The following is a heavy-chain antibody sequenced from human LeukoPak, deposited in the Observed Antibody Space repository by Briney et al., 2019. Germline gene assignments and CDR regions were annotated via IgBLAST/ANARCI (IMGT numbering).Heavy chain of an antibody. CDR2: INYTGST. J-gene: IGHJ4*02. CDR1: GGSINDFF. Sequence: SETLSLTCSVSGGSINDFFWSWIRQPPGKGLEWIGYINYTGSTKYNPSLYSRVTISVDTSKNQLSLKLTSVTAADTAVYYCARGTPTAASGDYWGQGTLVTVSS. D-gene: IGHD3-10*01. CDR3: ARGTPTAASGDY. V-gene: IGHV4-59*01.